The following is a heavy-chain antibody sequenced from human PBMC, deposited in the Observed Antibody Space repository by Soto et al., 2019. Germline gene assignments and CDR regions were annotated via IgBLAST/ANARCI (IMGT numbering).Heavy chain of an antibody. CDR3: ARGRVYYGSGRLNDY. V-gene: IGHV4-34*01. D-gene: IGHD3-10*01. CDR1: GGSFSGYY. J-gene: IGHJ4*02. Sequence: SETLSLTCAVYGGSFSGYYWSWIRQPPGKGLEWIGEINHSGSTNYNPSLKSRVTISVDTSKNQFSLKLSSVTAADTAVYYCARGRVYYGSGRLNDYWGQGTLVTVSS. CDR2: INHSGST.